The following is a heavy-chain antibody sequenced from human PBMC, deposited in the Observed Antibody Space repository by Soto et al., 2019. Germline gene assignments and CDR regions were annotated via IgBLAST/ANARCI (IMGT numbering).Heavy chain of an antibody. V-gene: IGHV4-31*03. Sequence: SETLSLTCTVSGGSISSGGYYWSWIRQHPGKGLEWIGYIYYSGSTYYNPSLKSRVTISVDTSKNQFSLKLSSVTAADTAVYYRAREDSSSWYGYFDYWGQGTLVTVSS. CDR1: GGSISSGGYY. CDR2: IYYSGST. J-gene: IGHJ4*02. CDR3: AREDSSSWYGYFDY. D-gene: IGHD6-13*01.